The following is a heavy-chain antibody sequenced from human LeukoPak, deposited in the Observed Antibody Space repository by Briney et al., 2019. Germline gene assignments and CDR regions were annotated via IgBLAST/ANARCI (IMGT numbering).Heavy chain of an antibody. Sequence: GGSLRLSCAASGFTFSSYGMHWVRQAPGKGLEWVAVISYDGSNKYYADSVKGRFTISRDNSKNTLYLQMNSLRAEDTAAYYCAKDSDSSGYDYWGQGTLVTVSS. J-gene: IGHJ4*02. CDR1: GFTFSSYG. CDR3: AKDSDSSGYDY. CDR2: ISYDGSNK. D-gene: IGHD6-19*01. V-gene: IGHV3-30*18.